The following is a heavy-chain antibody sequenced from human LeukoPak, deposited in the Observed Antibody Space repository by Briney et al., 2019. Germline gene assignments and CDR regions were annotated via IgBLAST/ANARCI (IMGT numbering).Heavy chain of an antibody. D-gene: IGHD5-12*01. CDR1: GGTFSSYA. CDR3: ARGRGGYSGYEPFDY. Sequence: GASVKVSCKASGGTFSSYAISWVRQAPGQGLEWMGGIIPIFGTANYAQKFQGRVTITADKSTSTAYMELSSLRSEDTAVYYCARGRGGYSGYEPFDYWGQGTLVTVSS. V-gene: IGHV1-69*06. CDR2: IIPIFGTA. J-gene: IGHJ4*02.